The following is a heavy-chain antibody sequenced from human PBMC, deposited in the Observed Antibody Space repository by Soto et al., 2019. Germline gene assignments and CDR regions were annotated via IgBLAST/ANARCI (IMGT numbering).Heavy chain of an antibody. Sequence: TLSLTCTVSGDSIISGDYYWSWIRQTPGKGLEWIGYIYYSGSTNYNPSLKSRVTISVDTSKNQFSLKLSSVTAADTAVYYCARGARATWWFDPWGQGTLVTVSS. CDR3: ARGARATWWFDP. D-gene: IGHD1-1*01. J-gene: IGHJ5*02. CDR2: IYYSGST. V-gene: IGHV4-30-4*01. CDR1: GDSIISGDYY.